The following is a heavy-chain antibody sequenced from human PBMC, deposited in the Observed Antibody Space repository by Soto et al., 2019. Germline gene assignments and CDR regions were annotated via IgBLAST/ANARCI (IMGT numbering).Heavy chain of an antibody. CDR2: ISGSGDNT. Sequence: EVQLLESGGGLVQPGGSLRLSCAASGFTFSNYALSWGRQAPGKGLEWVSGISGSGDNTYYADSVKGRFTISRDDSRNTLYLQMNSLRAEDTAVYYCALGWYFDLWGRDTLVTVSS. J-gene: IGHJ2*01. CDR1: GFTFSNYA. D-gene: IGHD7-27*01. CDR3: ALGWYFDL. V-gene: IGHV3-23*01.